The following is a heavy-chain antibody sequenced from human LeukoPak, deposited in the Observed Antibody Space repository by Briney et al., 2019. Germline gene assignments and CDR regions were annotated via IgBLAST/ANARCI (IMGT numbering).Heavy chain of an antibody. CDR2: ISSSGSTI. CDR1: GFTFSDYY. J-gene: IGHJ4*02. D-gene: IGHD3-22*01. CDR3: ARDLYHYDSSGYPW. Sequence: PGGSLRLSCAASGFTFSDYYMSWIRQAPGKGLEWVSYISSSGSTIYYADSVKGRFTISRDNAKNSLYLQMNSLRAEDTAVYYCARDLYHYDSSGYPWWGQGTLVTVSS. V-gene: IGHV3-11*01.